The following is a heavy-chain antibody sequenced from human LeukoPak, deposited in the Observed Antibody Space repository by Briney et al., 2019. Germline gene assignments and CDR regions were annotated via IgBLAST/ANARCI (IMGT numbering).Heavy chain of an antibody. CDR3: ANLPSTKYAYGSNFGFLFDH. CDR2: ISGSGTTT. J-gene: IGHJ4*02. D-gene: IGHD3-10*01. V-gene: IGHV3-23*01. CDR1: GFTFTSYA. Sequence: GGSLRLSCAASGFTFTSYAMSWVRQAPGKGLEWASAISGSGTTTHYADSVKGRFTISRDNSKNTLFLQMNSLSAEDTAVYYCANLPSTKYAYGSNFGFLFDHWGQGTLVTVSS.